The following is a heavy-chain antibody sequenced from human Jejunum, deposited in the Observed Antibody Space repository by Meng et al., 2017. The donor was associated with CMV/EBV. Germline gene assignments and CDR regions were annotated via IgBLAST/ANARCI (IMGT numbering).Heavy chain of an antibody. CDR3: ARQKCGGDCDMDV. D-gene: IGHD2-21*01. V-gene: IGHV3-7*01. Sequence: SGFTFSSYWMNWVRQVPGKGLEWVANIKQDGGERNYVESVKGRLTISRNNARNSLFLQMDGLRAEDTAVYYCARQKCGGDCDMDVWGQGTTVT. CDR1: GFTFSSYW. CDR2: IKQDGGER. J-gene: IGHJ6*02.